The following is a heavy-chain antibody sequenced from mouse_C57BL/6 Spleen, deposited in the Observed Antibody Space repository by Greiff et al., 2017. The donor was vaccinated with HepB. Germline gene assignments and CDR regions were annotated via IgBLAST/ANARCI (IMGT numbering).Heavy chain of an antibody. Sequence: EVKLVESGGGLVKPGGSLKLSCAASGFTFSSYAMSWVRQTPEKRLEWVATISDGGSYTYYPDNVKGRFTISRDNAKNNLYLQMSHLKSEDTAMYYCARDRMAGYAMDYWGQGTSVTVSS. V-gene: IGHV5-4*01. J-gene: IGHJ4*01. CDR3: ARDRMAGYAMDY. CDR1: GFTFSSYA. CDR2: ISDGGSYT. D-gene: IGHD2-3*01.